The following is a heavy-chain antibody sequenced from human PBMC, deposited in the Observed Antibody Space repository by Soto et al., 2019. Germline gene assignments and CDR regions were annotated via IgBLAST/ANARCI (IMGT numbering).Heavy chain of an antibody. CDR3: ARYSFHADASTKTDY. CDR2: INHSGST. J-gene: IGHJ4*02. CDR1: GGSFSGYY. D-gene: IGHD3-16*01. Sequence: SETLSLTCAVYGGSFSGYYWSWIRQPPGKGLEWIGEINHSGSTNYNPSLKSRVTISVDTSKNQFSLKLSSVTAADTAVYYCARYSFHADASTKTDYWGQGTLLPVSS. V-gene: IGHV4-34*01.